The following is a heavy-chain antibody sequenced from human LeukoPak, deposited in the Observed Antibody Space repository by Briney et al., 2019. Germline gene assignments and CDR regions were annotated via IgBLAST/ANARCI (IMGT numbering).Heavy chain of an antibody. J-gene: IGHJ4*02. CDR1: GFTFSKAW. CDR3: TTVSVVVLSTTGGPF. Sequence: GGSLRLSCAASGFTFSKAWMNWVRQAPWKGLEWVGRIKSKTDGGTTDYAAPVKGRFTISRDDSKNTLYLQMNSLKTEDTAVYYCTTVSVVVLSTTGGPFWGQGTLVTVSS. V-gene: IGHV3-15*01. CDR2: IKSKTDGGTT. D-gene: IGHD2-15*01.